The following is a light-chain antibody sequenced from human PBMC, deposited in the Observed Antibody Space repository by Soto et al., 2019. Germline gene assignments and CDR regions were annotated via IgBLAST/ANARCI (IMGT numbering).Light chain of an antibody. CDR1: QSVGNNY. Sequence: EIVLTQSPGTLSLSPGERATLSCRASQSVGNNYLAWYQQKPGQAPRFLIYDASSRATGIPDRFSGSGSGTDLTLTISRLEPEDFALYYCQEYGSTPLSFGGGTKVEIK. CDR2: DAS. CDR3: QEYGSTPLS. V-gene: IGKV3-20*01. J-gene: IGKJ4*01.